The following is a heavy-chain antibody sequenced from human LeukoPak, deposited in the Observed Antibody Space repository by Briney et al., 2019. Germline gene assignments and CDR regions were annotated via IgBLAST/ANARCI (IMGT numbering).Heavy chain of an antibody. CDR3: ARGRSY. CDR2: IYYSGST. Sequence: SETLSLTCTVSGGSISSYYWSWIRQPPGKGLEWIGYIYYSGSTNYNPSLKSRVTISVDTSKNQFSLKLSSVTAADTAVYYCARGRSYWGQGTLVTVSS. V-gene: IGHV4-59*12. J-gene: IGHJ4*02. CDR1: GGSISSYY.